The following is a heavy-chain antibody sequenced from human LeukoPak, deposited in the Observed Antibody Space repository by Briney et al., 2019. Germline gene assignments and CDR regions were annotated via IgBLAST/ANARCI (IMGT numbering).Heavy chain of an antibody. CDR3: VRGFAISRFDY. D-gene: IGHD3-10*01. V-gene: IGHV3-64D*09. J-gene: IGHJ4*02. CDR1: GFTFSSYP. CDR2: ISSDGGST. Sequence: GGSLRLPCAASGFTFSSYPMHWVRQAPGKRLEYVSGISSDGGSTYYTDSVKGRFTISRDNSKNTLYLQMSSLRAEDTAVYYCVRGFAISRFDYWGQGILVTVSS.